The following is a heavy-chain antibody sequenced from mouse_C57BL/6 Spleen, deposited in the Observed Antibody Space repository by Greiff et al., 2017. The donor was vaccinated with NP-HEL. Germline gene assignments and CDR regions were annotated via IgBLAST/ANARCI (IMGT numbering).Heavy chain of an antibody. Sequence: EVQLVESGGGLVQPGGSLKLSCAASGFTFSDYYMYWVRQTPEKRLEWVAYISNGGGSTYYPDTVKGRFTISRDNAKNTLYLQMSRLKSEDTAMYYCARLSYAMDYWGQGTSVTVSS. J-gene: IGHJ4*01. CDR3: ARLSYAMDY. CDR2: ISNGGGST. CDR1: GFTFSDYY. V-gene: IGHV5-12*01.